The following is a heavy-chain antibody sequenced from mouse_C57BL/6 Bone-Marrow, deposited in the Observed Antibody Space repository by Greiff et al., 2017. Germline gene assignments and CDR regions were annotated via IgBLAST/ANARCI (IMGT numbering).Heavy chain of an antibody. CDR1: GYTFTDYN. Sequence: VQLQQSGPELVKPGASVKIPCKASGYTFTDYNMDWVKQSHGKSLEWIGDINPNTGGTIYNQKFKGKATLTVDKSSSTAYMELRSLTSEDTAVYYCARYPTVVATGYFDVWGTGTTVTVSS. CDR2: INPNTGGT. V-gene: IGHV1-18*01. J-gene: IGHJ1*03. D-gene: IGHD1-1*01. CDR3: ARYPTVVATGYFDV.